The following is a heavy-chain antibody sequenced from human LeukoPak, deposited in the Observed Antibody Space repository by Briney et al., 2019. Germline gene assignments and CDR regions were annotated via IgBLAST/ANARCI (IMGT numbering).Heavy chain of an antibody. J-gene: IGHJ1*01. D-gene: IGHD3-22*01. V-gene: IGHV3-74*01. CDR2: IKSDGRT. Sequence: GGSLRLSCAASGFTLSSYWMHWVRQAPGKGLVWFSRIKSDGRTNYADSVKGRFTISRDNAKNTVSLQMNSLRAEDTGVYYCARAPSEIGGYYPEYFRHWGQGTLVIVSS. CDR3: ARAPSEIGGYYPEYFRH. CDR1: GFTLSSYW.